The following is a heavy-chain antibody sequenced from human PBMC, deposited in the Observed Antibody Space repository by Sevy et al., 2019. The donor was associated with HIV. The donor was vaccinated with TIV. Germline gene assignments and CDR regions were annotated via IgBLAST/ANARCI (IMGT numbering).Heavy chain of an antibody. J-gene: IGHJ6*03. CDR1: GFISSGST. D-gene: IGHD2-15*01. Sequence: GGSLRLSCAASGFISSGSTMHWVRQASGKGLEWVGRISTRATNYATVYAASVKGRFTISRDDSKNMAYLQMNSLKTEDTAVYYCTRGGEDYYMDVWGKGTTVTVSS. CDR2: ISTRATNYAT. CDR3: TRGGEDYYMDV. V-gene: IGHV3-73*01.